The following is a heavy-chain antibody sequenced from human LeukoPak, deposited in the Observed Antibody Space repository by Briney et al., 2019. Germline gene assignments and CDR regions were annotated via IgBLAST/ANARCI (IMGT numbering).Heavy chain of an antibody. D-gene: IGHD6-13*01. CDR1: GFTFSSYS. J-gene: IGHJ6*02. V-gene: IGHV3-21*01. Sequence: PGGSLRLSCAASGFTFSSYSMNWVRQAPGKGLEWVSSISSSSSYIYYADSVKGRFTISRDNAKNSLYLQMNSLRAEDTAVYYCARESGSSWPSTDYHYYYYGMDVWGQGTTVTVSS. CDR3: ARESGSSWPSTDYHYYYYGMDV. CDR2: ISSSSSYI.